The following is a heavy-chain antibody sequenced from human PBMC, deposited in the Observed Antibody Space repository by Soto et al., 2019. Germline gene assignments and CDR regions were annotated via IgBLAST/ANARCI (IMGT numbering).Heavy chain of an antibody. V-gene: IGHV1-2*04. D-gene: IGHD2-21*02. CDR1: GYTFTGYY. Sequence: QVQLVQSGAEVKKPGASVKVSCKASGYTFTGYYMHWVRQAPGQGLEWMGWINPNSGGTNYAQKFQGWVTMTRDTSIRTAYMELSRLRSDDTAVYYCARAHCGGDCYSGVDYWGPGNLVTVSS. J-gene: IGHJ4*02. CDR3: ARAHCGGDCYSGVDY. CDR2: INPNSGGT.